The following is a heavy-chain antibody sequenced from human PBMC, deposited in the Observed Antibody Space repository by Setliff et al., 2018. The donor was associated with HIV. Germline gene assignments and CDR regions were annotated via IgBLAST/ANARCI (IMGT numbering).Heavy chain of an antibody. D-gene: IGHD5-18*01. V-gene: IGHV3-21*01. J-gene: IGHJ4*02. CDR2: ISYSRNYI. CDR1: GFTFSNYN. Sequence: GGSLRLSCAASGFTFSNYNMNWVRQAPGKGLEWVSSISYSRNYIYYADSVKGRFTISRDNAQNSVYLQMNSLRAEDTAVYYCARDGSYISRGYWGQGTLVTVSS. CDR3: ARDGSYISRGY.